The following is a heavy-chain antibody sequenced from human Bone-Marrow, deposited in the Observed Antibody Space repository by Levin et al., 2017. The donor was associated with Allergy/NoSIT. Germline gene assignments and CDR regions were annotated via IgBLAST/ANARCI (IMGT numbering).Heavy chain of an antibody. CDR3: ATHWGKVRGGDS. J-gene: IGHJ5*01. V-gene: IGHV3-23*01. CDR1: GFTFNAYA. D-gene: IGHD3-10*01. Sequence: ETLSLTCAASGFTFNAYAMKWIRQAPGKGLEYVSAITNTGGSTNYADSLTGRFTISRDNSKNTVFLQMNSLRAEDTAIYYCATHWGKVRGGDSWGQGTLVTVSS. CDR2: ITNTGGST.